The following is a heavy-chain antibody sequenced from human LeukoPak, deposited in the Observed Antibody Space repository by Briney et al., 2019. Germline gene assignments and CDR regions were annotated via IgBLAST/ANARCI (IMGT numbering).Heavy chain of an antibody. D-gene: IGHD3-22*01. J-gene: IGHJ3*02. V-gene: IGHV3-53*01. CDR3: ARVRDSSGEGHAFDI. CDR1: GFTVSSNY. CDR2: IYSGGST. Sequence: SGGSLRLSCAASGFTVSSNYMSWVRQAPGKGLEWVSVIYSGGSTYYADSVKGRFTISRDNSKNTLYLQMNSLRAEDTAVYYCARVRDSSGEGHAFDIWGQGAMVTVSS.